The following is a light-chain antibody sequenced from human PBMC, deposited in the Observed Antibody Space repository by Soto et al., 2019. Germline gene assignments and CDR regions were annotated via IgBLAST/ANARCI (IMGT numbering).Light chain of an antibody. CDR1: QSVTNNY. J-gene: IGKJ2*01. Sequence: SVMTQSPGTLSLSPGERATLSCRATQSVTNNYFAWYQQKPGQSPRLLIYGVSSRATDFPDRFSGSGSGTDFTFTISRLEPEDFVVYYCQQYSSLPHTFGQGTKLEVK. CDR2: GVS. V-gene: IGKV3-20*01. CDR3: QQYSSLPHT.